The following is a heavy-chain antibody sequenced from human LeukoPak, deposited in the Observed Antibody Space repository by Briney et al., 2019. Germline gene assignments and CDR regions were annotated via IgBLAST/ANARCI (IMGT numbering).Heavy chain of an antibody. CDR3: ARDLGYYGMDV. D-gene: IGHD3-16*01. V-gene: IGHV3-21*01. CDR1: GFTFSSYS. J-gene: IGHJ6*02. CDR2: ISSSSSYI. Sequence: GGSLRLSCAASGFTFSSYSMNWVRQAPGKGLEWVSSISSSSSYIYYADSVKGRFTIPRDNAKNSLYLQMNSLRAEDTAVYYCARDLGYYGMDVWGQGTTVTVSS.